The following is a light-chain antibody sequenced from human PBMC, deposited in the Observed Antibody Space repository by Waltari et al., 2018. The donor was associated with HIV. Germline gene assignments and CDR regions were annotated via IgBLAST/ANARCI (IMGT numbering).Light chain of an antibody. V-gene: IGLV2-14*01. CDR3: TSYISGTTPV. CDR2: EVT. Sequence: QSALPLPASVSGSPGQPPTTPCDLTDYESVSWYQRHPGKAPKVIIYEVTNRPSGLSNRFSGSKSGNTATLTISGLQPEDEGDYFCTSYISGTTPVFGRGTRVTVL. CDR1: DLTDYES. J-gene: IGLJ2*01.